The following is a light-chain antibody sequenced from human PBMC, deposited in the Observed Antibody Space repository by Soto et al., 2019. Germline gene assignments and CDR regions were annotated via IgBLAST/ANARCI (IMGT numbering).Light chain of an antibody. CDR3: TSHAGTINFNYI. CDR1: SSDVGAYNY. CDR2: EVN. V-gene: IGLV2-8*01. Sequence: QSVLTQPPSASGSPGQSVTISCTGTSSDVGAYNYVSWYQHHPGKAPKLMVYEVNKRPSGVPDRFSGSKSGNTASLTVSGLQAEDEADYYCTSHAGTINFNYISGNGTKVTVL. J-gene: IGLJ1*01.